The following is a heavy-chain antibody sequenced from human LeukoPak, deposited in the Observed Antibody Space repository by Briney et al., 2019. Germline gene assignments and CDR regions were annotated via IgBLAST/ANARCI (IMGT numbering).Heavy chain of an antibody. CDR2: IYHSGST. Sequence: SETLSLTCTVSGGSISSYYWSWIRQPPGKGLEWIGYIYHSGSTYYNPSLKSRVTISVDRSKNQFSLKLSSVTAADTAVYYCASGRNYYDSSGYYHYWGQETLVTVSS. J-gene: IGHJ4*02. CDR1: GGSISSYY. CDR3: ASGRNYYDSSGYYHY. D-gene: IGHD3-22*01. V-gene: IGHV4-59*12.